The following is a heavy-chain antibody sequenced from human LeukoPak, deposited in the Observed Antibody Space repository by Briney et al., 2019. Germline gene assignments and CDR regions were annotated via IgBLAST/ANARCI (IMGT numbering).Heavy chain of an antibody. J-gene: IGHJ4*02. V-gene: IGHV4-4*07. Sequence: SETLSLTCTVSGGSISSYYWSWIRQRAGKGLEWIGRIYTSGSTNYNPSLKSRVTMSVDTSKNQFSLKLSSVTAADTAVYYCARGVRYGGNPPGYFDYWGQGTLVTVSS. CDR1: GGSISSYY. CDR2: IYTSGST. CDR3: ARGVRYGGNPPGYFDY. D-gene: IGHD2-15*01.